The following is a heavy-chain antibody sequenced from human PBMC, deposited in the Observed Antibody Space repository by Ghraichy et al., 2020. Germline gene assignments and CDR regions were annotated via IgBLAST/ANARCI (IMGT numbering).Heavy chain of an antibody. D-gene: IGHD6-19*01. CDR2: ISGSGGST. CDR3: AKGYSSGWYDFDAFDI. J-gene: IGHJ3*02. Sequence: GGSLKLSCAASGFTFSSYAMSWVRQAPGKGLEWVSAISGSGGSTYYADSVKGRFTISRDKSKNTLYLQMKSLRAEDTAVYYCAKGYSSGWYDFDAFDIWGQGTMVTVSS. V-gene: IGHV3-23*01. CDR1: GFTFSSYA.